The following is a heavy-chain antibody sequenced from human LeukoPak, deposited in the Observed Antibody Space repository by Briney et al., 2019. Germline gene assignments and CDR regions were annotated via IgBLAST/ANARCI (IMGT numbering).Heavy chain of an antibody. CDR2: MKPNSGNT. V-gene: IGHV1-8*03. CDR3: ARGRSNDFWSGLVLFAFDI. D-gene: IGHD3-3*01. CDR1: GYTFTSYD. Sequence: ASVKVSCKASGYTFTSYDINWVRQATGQGLEWMGWMKPNSGNTGYAQKFQGRVTITRNTSISTAYMELSSLRSEDTAVYYCARGRSNDFWSGLVLFAFDIWGQGTMVTVSS. J-gene: IGHJ3*02.